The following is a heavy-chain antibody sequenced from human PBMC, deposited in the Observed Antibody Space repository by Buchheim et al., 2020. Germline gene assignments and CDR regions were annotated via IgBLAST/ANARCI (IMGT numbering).Heavy chain of an antibody. J-gene: IGHJ1*01. D-gene: IGHD2-2*03. CDR2: INHSGST. CDR3: TSSRGGDCISTNCDPAY. V-gene: IGHV4-34*01. Sequence: QLQLQESGPGLVKPSETLSLTCAVYSGPFSGYYWTWIRQPPGKGLEWIGEINHSGSTKYKPSLKSRVTISVDTSKNQFSLKLSSVTAADTAVYYCTSSRGGDCISTNCDPAYWGQGTL. CDR1: SGPFSGYY.